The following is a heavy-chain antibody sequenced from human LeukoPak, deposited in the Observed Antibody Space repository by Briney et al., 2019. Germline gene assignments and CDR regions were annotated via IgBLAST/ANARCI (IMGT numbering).Heavy chain of an antibody. CDR2: INPNSGGT. Sequence: ASVKVSCKASGYTFTGYYMHWVRQAPGQGLEWMGWINPNSGGTNYAQKFQGRVTMTRDTSISTAYMELSRLRSDDTAVYYCARGGVGITMVRGVINFDYWGQGTLVTVSS. J-gene: IGHJ4*02. V-gene: IGHV1-2*02. CDR1: GYTFTGYY. D-gene: IGHD3-10*01. CDR3: ARGGVGITMVRGVINFDY.